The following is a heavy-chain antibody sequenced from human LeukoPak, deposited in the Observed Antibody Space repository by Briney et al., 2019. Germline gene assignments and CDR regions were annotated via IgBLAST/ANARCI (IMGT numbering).Heavy chain of an antibody. J-gene: IGHJ4*02. CDR1: GYTFTSYD. V-gene: IGHV1-8*01. CDR2: MNPNSGNT. CDR3: ARDRNSIVVVPGY. Sequence: ASVKVSCKASGYTFTSYDINWVRQATGQGLEWMGWMNPNSGNTGYAQKFQGRVTMTRNTSTSTAYMELRSLRSDDTAVYYCARDRNSIVVVPGYWGQGTLVTVSS. D-gene: IGHD3-22*01.